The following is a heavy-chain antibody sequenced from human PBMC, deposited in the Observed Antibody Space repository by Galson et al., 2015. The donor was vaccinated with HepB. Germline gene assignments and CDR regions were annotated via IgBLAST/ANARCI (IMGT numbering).Heavy chain of an antibody. CDR3: ATDRLERGYDSSGYSFDY. CDR1: GYTLTELS. D-gene: IGHD3-22*01. Sequence: SVKVSCKVSGYTLTELSMHWVRQAPGKGLEWMGGFDPEDGETIYAQKFQGRVTMTEDTSTDTAYMELSSLRSEDTAVYYCATDRLERGYDSSGYSFDYWGQGTLVTVSS. J-gene: IGHJ4*02. CDR2: FDPEDGET. V-gene: IGHV1-24*01.